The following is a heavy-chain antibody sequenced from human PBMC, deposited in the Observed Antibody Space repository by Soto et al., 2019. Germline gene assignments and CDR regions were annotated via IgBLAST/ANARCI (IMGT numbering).Heavy chain of an antibody. CDR2: IRPTSGST. CDR1: GFPFSSYT. J-gene: IGHJ4*02. D-gene: IGHD5-12*01. Sequence: EVQLLESGGNLVQPGGSLRLSCAGSGFPFSSYTVSWVRQAPGKGLEWVSTIRPTSGSTYYAASVRGRFTISRDNSKTRVFMPISGTGAEHRAIYYSAKPKRCILRTITGGLDNWGQGTVFSVSS. CDR3: AKPKRCILRTITGGLDN. V-gene: IGHV3-23*01.